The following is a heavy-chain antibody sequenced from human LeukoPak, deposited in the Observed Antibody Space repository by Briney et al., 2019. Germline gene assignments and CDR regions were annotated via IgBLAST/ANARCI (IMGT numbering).Heavy chain of an antibody. CDR3: ARDYSSSWYKAALYYYYGMDV. CDR2: INPNSGGT. J-gene: IGHJ6*02. Sequence: ASVKVSCKASGYTFTGYYMHWVRQAPGQGLEWMGWINPNSGGTNYAQKFQGRVTMTRDTSISTAYMGLSRLRSDDTAVYYCARDYSSSWYKAALYYYYGMDVWGQGTTVTVSS. D-gene: IGHD6-13*01. V-gene: IGHV1-2*02. CDR1: GYTFTGYY.